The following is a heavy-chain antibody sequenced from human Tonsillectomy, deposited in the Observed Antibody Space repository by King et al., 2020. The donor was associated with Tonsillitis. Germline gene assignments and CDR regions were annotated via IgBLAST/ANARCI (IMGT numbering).Heavy chain of an antibody. D-gene: IGHD3-10*01. V-gene: IGHV3-7*01. CDR1: GFTFSNYW. Sequence: VQLVESGGGLVQPGGSLRLSCAASGFTFSNYWMNWVRQAPGKGLEWVANIREDGGQINYVDSVKGRFTISRDNAKNSLYLQMNSLRVEDTAVYYCTRDTNMIRCFGYWGQGTLVTVSS. CDR2: IREDGGQI. J-gene: IGHJ4*02. CDR3: TRDTNMIRCFGY.